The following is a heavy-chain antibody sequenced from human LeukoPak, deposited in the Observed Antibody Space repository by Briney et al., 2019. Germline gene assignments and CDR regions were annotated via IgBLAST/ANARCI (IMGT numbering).Heavy chain of an antibody. J-gene: IGHJ4*02. Sequence: ASVKVSCKASGYIFTSYTIHWVRQAPGQRLDWMGWINTGNGNTKYSQKFRGRVTFTRDTSASTVYMELSSLRSEDTAVYYCVRGGYSSAVDYWGQGTLVTVSS. CDR2: INTGNGNT. D-gene: IGHD6-19*01. V-gene: IGHV1-3*04. CDR3: VRGGYSSAVDY. CDR1: GYIFTSYT.